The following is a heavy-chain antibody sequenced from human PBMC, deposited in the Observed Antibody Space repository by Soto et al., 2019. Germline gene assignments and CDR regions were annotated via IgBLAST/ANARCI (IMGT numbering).Heavy chain of an antibody. J-gene: IGHJ4*02. V-gene: IGHV1-69*13. CDR3: ASLGRLRPQIDD. D-gene: IGHD4-17*01. CDR1: GGTFSSYA. CDR2: IIPIFGTA. Sequence: SVKVSCKASGGTFSSYAISWVRQAPGQGLEWMGGIIPIFGTANYAQKFQGRVTITADESTSTAYMELSSLRSEDTAVYYCASLGRLRPQIDDWGQGTLVTVSS.